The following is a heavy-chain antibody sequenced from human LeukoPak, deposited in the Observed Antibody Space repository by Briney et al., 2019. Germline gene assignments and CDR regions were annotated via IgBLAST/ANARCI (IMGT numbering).Heavy chain of an antibody. J-gene: IGHJ6*02. D-gene: IGHD2-2*01. Sequence: APVRVSCKASGYTFTNYYIHWVRQAPGQGLEWMGWINPNSGGTNYAQKFQGRVTMTRDTSISTAYMELSRLRSDDTAVYYCARELGDIVVVPAALDYYGMDVWGQGTTVTVSS. CDR1: GYTFTNYY. CDR2: INPNSGGT. CDR3: ARELGDIVVVPAALDYYGMDV. V-gene: IGHV1-2*02.